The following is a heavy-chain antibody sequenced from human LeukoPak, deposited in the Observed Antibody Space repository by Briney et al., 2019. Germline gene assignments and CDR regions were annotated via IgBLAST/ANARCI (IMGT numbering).Heavy chain of an antibody. D-gene: IGHD3-22*01. Sequence: SGTLSLTCTVSGDSINSLDLWSWVRQPPGKGLEWIGEMYLSGTTHSNPSVKSRVTISIDKSKNQFFLNLSSVTAADTAVYYCAGLVGRYSSGLYYYYFDYWGQGTLVTVSS. V-gene: IGHV4-4*02. CDR1: GDSINSLDL. CDR3: AGLVGRYSSGLYYYYFDY. J-gene: IGHJ4*02. CDR2: MYLSGTT.